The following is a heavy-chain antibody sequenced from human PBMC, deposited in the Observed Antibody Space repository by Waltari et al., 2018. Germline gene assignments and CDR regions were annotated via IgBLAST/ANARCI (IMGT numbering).Heavy chain of an antibody. CDR1: GGSFSCYY. CDR3: ARGKNGYDYVWGSYRAYPFFDY. J-gene: IGHJ4*02. D-gene: IGHD3-16*02. CDR2: INHSGSN. V-gene: IGHV4-34*01. Sequence: QVQLQQWGAGLLKPSETLSLTCAVYGGSFSCYYWSWIRQPPGKGLEWIGEINHSGSNNYNPSLKSRVTISVDTSKNQFSLKLSSVTAADTAVYYCARGKNGYDYVWGSYRAYPFFDYWGQGTLVTVSS.